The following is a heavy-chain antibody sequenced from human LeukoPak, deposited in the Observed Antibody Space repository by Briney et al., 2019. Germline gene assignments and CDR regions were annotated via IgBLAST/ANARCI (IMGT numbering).Heavy chain of an antibody. CDR2: SSAYNGNT. CDR1: GYTVTIYG. CDR3: AREALRITMIVVVAAGWFDP. D-gene: IGHD3-22*01. J-gene: IGHJ5*02. Sequence: ASVKVSCKPSGYTVTIYGISWVRQAPRQGHGWMGWSSAYNGNTNYAQKPQGRVTMTPDPSTSTDYLELRSLRSDDTAVYYCAREALRITMIVVVAAGWFDPWGQGTLVTVSS. V-gene: IGHV1-18*01.